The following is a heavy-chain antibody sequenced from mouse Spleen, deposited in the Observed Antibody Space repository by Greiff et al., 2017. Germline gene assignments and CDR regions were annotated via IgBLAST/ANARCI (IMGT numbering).Heavy chain of an antibody. CDR3: ARSPQLGRDWYFDV. Sequence: VQLKESGPELVKPGASVKISCKASGYAFSSSWMNWVKQRPGKGLEWIGRIYPGDGDTNYNGKFKGKATLTADKSSSTAYMQLSSLTSEDSAVYFCARSPQLGRDWYFDVWGAGTTVTVSS. CDR1: GYAFSSSW. J-gene: IGHJ1*01. CDR2: IYPGDGDT. D-gene: IGHD4-1*02. V-gene: IGHV1-82*01.